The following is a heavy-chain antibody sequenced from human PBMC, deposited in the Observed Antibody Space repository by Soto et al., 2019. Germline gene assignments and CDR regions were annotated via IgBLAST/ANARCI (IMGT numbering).Heavy chain of an antibody. V-gene: IGHV3-48*03. Sequence: GSLRLSCTASGFPFSSYEMNWVRLAPGRGLEWLAHITSSGHVTYYSDSVRGRCKISRDNSSSSLSLQMSSLTAGDTGPYYCARERATSARRFFDSWGQGTLVTVSS. CDR1: GFPFSSYE. D-gene: IGHD2-15*01. CDR2: ITSSGHVT. J-gene: IGHJ5*01. CDR3: ARERATSARRFFDS.